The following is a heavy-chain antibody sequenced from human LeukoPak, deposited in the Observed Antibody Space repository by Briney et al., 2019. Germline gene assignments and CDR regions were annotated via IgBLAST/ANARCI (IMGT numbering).Heavy chain of an antibody. D-gene: IGHD1-26*01. V-gene: IGHV1-8*01. CDR2: MNPNSGNT. Sequence: ASVKVSCKASGYTFTSYDINWVRQATGQGLEWMGWMNPNSGNTGYAQKFQGRVTMTRNTSISTAYMELSSLRSEDTAVYYCARDSGSYYIEGEPSRLEFVQNDFDYWGQGTLVTVSS. CDR3: ARDSGSYYIEGEPSRLEFVQNDFDY. J-gene: IGHJ4*02. CDR1: GYTFTSYD.